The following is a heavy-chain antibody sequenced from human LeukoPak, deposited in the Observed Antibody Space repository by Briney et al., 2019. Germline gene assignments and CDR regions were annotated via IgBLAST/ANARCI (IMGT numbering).Heavy chain of an antibody. CDR1: GYTFSSYY. CDR3: ARGAPVVVPSDYGPGYFRL. D-gene: IGHD2-15*01. Sequence: ASVKVSCKASGYTFSSYYMHWLRQAPGHGLEWMGIINPSGASRSYAQKFQGRVTMTTDTSTSTVYMELSSLRSEDTAVYYYARGAPVVVPSDYGPGYFRLWGQGTLVTVSS. J-gene: IGHJ1*01. V-gene: IGHV1-46*01. CDR2: INPSGASR.